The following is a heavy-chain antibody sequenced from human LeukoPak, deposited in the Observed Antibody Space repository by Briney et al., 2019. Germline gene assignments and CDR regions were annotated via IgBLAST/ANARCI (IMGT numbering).Heavy chain of an antibody. CDR1: GYTFTGYY. CDR2: INPNSGGT. CDR3: ARSDSPYSSSSY. V-gene: IGHV1-2*02. Sequence: ASVKVSCKASGYTFTGYYMHWVRQAPGQGLEWMGWINPNSGGTNYAQKFQGRVTMTRDTSISTAYMELSRLRSDDTAVYYCARSDSPYSSSSYWGQGTLVTVSS. D-gene: IGHD6-6*01. J-gene: IGHJ4*02.